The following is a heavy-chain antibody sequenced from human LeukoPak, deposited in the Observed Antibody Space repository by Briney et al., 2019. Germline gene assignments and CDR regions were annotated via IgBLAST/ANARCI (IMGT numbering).Heavy chain of an antibody. J-gene: IGHJ5*02. CDR1: GFTFSSYA. D-gene: IGHD3-16*02. Sequence: GGSLRLSCAASGFTFSSYAMHWVRQAPGKGLEWVSYISSGTIYYADSVKGRFTISRDNAKNSLYLQMNSLRAEDTAVYYCARAGRQIMITFGGVIVVPNWFDPWGQGTLVTVSS. CDR2: ISSGTI. V-gene: IGHV3-48*01. CDR3: ARAGRQIMITFGGVIVVPNWFDP.